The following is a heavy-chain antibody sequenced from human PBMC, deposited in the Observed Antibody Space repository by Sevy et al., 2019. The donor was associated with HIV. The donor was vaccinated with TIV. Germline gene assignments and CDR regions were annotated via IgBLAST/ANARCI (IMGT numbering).Heavy chain of an antibody. D-gene: IGHD3-10*01. V-gene: IGHV4-34*01. CDR1: GGSFSGYY. CDR2: INHSGST. Sequence: SETLSLTCAVYGGSFSGYYWSWIRQPPGKGLEWIGEINHSGSTKYNPSLKSRVTISVDTSKNQFSLKLSSVTAADTAVYYCARGLRNYYYYYYGMDVWRQGTTVTVSS. CDR3: ARGLRNYYYYYYGMDV. J-gene: IGHJ6*02.